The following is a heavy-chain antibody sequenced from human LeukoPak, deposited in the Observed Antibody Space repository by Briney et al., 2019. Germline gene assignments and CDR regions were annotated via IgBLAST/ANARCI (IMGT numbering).Heavy chain of an antibody. D-gene: IGHD3-9*01. CDR1: AYTFTGYY. J-gene: IGHJ5*02. CDR3: ARNFDMKGFDP. CDR2: INFDSGFT. Sequence: ASVKVSFKSSAYTFTGYYMNWVRQAPGQGLEWMGWINFDSGFTKYAQKFPGRVTMTRDTSITTVYTDLTRLTSDDTAVYYCARNFDMKGFDPWGQGTLVTVSS. V-gene: IGHV1-2*02.